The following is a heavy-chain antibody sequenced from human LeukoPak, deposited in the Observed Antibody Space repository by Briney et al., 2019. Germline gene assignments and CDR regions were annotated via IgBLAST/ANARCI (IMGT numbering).Heavy chain of an antibody. D-gene: IGHD4-17*01. Sequence: GRSLRLSCAASGFTFSSYGMHWVRQAPGKGLEWVAVIWYDGSNKYYADSVKGRFTISRDNSKNTLYLQMNSLRAEDTAVYYCARDYGDFSYFDYWGQGTLVTVSS. CDR1: GFTFSSYG. CDR3: ARDYGDFSYFDY. J-gene: IGHJ4*02. CDR2: IWYDGSNK. V-gene: IGHV3-33*01.